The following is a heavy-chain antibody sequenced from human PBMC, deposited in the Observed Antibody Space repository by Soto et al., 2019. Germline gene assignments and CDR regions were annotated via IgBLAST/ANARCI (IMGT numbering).Heavy chain of an antibody. V-gene: IGHV3-23*01. CDR1: GFTFSSYA. J-gene: IGHJ4*02. CDR2: ISGSGGST. Sequence: EVQLLESGGGLVQPGGSLRLSCAASGFTFSSYAMSWVRQAPGKGLEWVSAISGSGGSTYYADSVKGRFTISRDNSKNTLYAQMNSLRAEDTAVYYCAKGGRGYSYGYSAVWGQGTLVTVSS. D-gene: IGHD5-18*01. CDR3: AKGGRGYSYGYSAV.